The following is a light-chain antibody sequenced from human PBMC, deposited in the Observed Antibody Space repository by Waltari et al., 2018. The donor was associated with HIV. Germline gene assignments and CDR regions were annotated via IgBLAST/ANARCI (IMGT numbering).Light chain of an antibody. Sequence: EIALTQSPGTLSLSPGERATLSCRASQTISSTYLAWYQQKPSQAPRLLIYGASSMATGIPDRFSGSGSGTDFTLTISSLEPEDCAVYYCQQYIGSPRTFGQGTKVELK. CDR1: QTISSTY. V-gene: IGKV3-20*01. J-gene: IGKJ1*01. CDR3: QQYIGSPRT. CDR2: GAS.